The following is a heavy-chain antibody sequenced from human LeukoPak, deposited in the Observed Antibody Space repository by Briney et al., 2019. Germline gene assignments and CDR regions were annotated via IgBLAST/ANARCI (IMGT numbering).Heavy chain of an antibody. J-gene: IGHJ4*02. CDR1: GGSISSSSYY. D-gene: IGHD1-26*01. CDR2: IYYSGST. CDR3: ARVSVWRDLLGFDY. Sequence: SETLSLTCTVSGGSISSSSYYWGWIRQPPGKGLEWIGSIYYSGSTYYNPSLKSRVTISVDTSKNQFSLKLSSVTAADTAVYYCARVSVWRDLLGFDYWGQGTLVTVSS. V-gene: IGHV4-39*07.